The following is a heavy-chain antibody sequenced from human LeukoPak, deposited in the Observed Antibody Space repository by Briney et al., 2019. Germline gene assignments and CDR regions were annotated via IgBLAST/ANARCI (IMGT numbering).Heavy chain of an antibody. D-gene: IGHD3-22*01. CDR1: GYTFIRYD. Sequence: ASVKVSCKTSGYTFIRYDITWVRQAPGQGLEWMGWISGYNGNTNYAQKLQGRVTMTTDTSTSTAYMELRSLRSDDTAVYYCARGLPINYDSSGYHYYSCGMDVWGQGTTVTVSS. CDR3: ARGLPINYDSSGYHYYSCGMDV. CDR2: ISGYNGNT. V-gene: IGHV1-18*01. J-gene: IGHJ6*02.